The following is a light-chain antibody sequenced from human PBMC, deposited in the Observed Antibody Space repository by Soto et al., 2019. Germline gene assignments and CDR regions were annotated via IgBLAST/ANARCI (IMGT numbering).Light chain of an antibody. CDR2: DNN. CDR1: SSNIGNNF. V-gene: IGLV1-51*01. Sequence: QSVLTQPPSVSAAPGQKVIISCSGRSSNIGNNFVSWYQQLPGTAPKLLIFDNNKRPSGIPDRFSGSKSGTSATLGITGPQTGDEADYYCVTWDTSLTTTVLFGGGTKLTVL. CDR3: VTWDTSLTTTVL. J-gene: IGLJ2*01.